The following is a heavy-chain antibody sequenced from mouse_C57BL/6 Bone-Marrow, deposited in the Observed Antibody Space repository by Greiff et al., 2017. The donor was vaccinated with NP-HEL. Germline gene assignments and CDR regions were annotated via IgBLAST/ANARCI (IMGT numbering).Heavy chain of an antibody. Sequence: QVTLKESGPGILQPSQTLSLTCSFSGFSLSTSGMGVGWIHQPSGNGLEWLAPIWWNDNKYYNTALKSRLTLSKDTSNNQVFLKIASVDTADTATYYCARILIRGAMDYWGQGTSVTVSS. V-gene: IGHV8-11*01. CDR2: IWWNDNK. CDR1: GFSLSTSGMG. J-gene: IGHJ4*01. CDR3: ARILIRGAMDY. D-gene: IGHD1-1*01.